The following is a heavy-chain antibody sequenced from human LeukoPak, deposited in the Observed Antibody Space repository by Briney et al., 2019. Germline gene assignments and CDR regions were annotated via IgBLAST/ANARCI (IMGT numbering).Heavy chain of an antibody. J-gene: IGHJ3*02. CDR1: GYTFTSYG. V-gene: IGHV1-18*01. CDR2: ISAYNGNT. D-gene: IGHD3-9*01. CDR3: ARRCYDILTGYYKGDAFDI. Sequence: GASVKVSCKASGYTFTSYGISWVRQAPGQGLEWMGWISAYNGNTNHAQKLQGRVTMTTDTSTSTAYMELRSLRSDDTAVYYCARRCYDILTGYYKGDAFDIWGQGTMVTVSS.